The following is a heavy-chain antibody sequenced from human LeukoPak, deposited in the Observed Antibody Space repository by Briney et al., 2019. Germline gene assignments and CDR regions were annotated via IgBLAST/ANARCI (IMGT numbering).Heavy chain of an antibody. CDR3: AIGDMAQWDAFDI. Sequence: SETLSLTCTVSGGSFSSSSYYWGWIRQPPGMGLEWIGSIYYSGSTYYNPSLKSRVTISVDTSKNQFSLKLSSVTAADTAVYYCAIGDMAQWDAFDIWGQGTMVTVSS. J-gene: IGHJ3*02. CDR2: IYYSGST. CDR1: GGSFSSSSYY. V-gene: IGHV4-39*01. D-gene: IGHD5-24*01.